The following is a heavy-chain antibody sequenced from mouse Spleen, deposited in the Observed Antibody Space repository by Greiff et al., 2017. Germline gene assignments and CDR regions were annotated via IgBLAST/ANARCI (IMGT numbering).Heavy chain of an antibody. CDR3: ARWNRYDYFDY. D-gene: IGHD2-14*01. CDR2: INPGSGGT. V-gene: IGHV1-54*01. CDR1: GYAFTNYL. Sequence: QVQLQQPGAELVRPGTSVKVSCKASGYAFTNYLIEWVKQRPGQGLEWIGVINPGSGGTNYNEKFKGKATLTADKSSSTAYMQLSSLTSEDSAVYFCARWNRYDYFDYWGQGTTLTVSS. J-gene: IGHJ2*01.